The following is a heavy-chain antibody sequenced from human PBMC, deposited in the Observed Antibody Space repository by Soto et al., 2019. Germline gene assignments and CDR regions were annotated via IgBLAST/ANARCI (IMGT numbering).Heavy chain of an antibody. J-gene: IGHJ6*02. Sequence: PSETLSLTCTVSGGSISSYYWSWIRQPPGKGLEWIGYIYYSGSTNYNPSLKSRVTISVDTSKNQFSLKLSSVTAADTAVYYCARLSSRGWYPNYYYYGMDVWGQGTTVTVSS. CDR3: ARLSSRGWYPNYYYYGMDV. CDR1: GGSISSYY. V-gene: IGHV4-59*08. CDR2: IYYSGST. D-gene: IGHD6-19*01.